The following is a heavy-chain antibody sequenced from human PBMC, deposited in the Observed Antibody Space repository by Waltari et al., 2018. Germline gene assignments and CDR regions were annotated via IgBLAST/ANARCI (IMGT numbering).Heavy chain of an antibody. V-gene: IGHV3-23*01. CDR1: GFLLSDYA. CDR3: AKITKRVAPYFDRPLDS. J-gene: IGHJ4*02. D-gene: IGHD3-22*01. Sequence: EVQLLESGGGLIHPGGSLRFSFAASGFLLSDYAITWVRQGPREWRGCVSGISGSGGITHYADYVKGRCTISGRNSKNTVYLQMNRLRVEETSLYECAKITKRVAPYFDRPLDSWGQGTLVTVSS. CDR2: ISGSGGIT.